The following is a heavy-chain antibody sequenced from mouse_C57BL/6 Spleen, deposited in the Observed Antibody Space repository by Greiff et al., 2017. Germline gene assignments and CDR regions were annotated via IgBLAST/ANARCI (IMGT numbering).Heavy chain of an antibody. V-gene: IGHV10-1*01. CDR2: IRSKSNNYAT. Sequence: EVQRVESGGGLVQPKGSLQLSCAASGFSFNTYAMNWVRQAPGKGLEWVARIRSKSNNYATYYADSVKDRFTISIDDSESMLYLQMNNLKTEDTAMYYCVRQPIYYGYAMDKWRQGTSVTVSS. CDR3: VRQPIYYGYAMDK. CDR1: GFSFNTYA. J-gene: IGHJ4*01. D-gene: IGHD2-1*01.